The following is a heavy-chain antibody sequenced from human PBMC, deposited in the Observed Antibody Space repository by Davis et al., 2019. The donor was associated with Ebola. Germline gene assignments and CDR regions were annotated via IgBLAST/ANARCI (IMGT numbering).Heavy chain of an antibody. Sequence: SETLSLTCAVYGGSFSGYYWSWIRQPPGKGLEWIGYIYYSGSTNYNPSLKSRDTISVDTSKNQFSLKLSSVTAADTAVYYCARGPYSSGWSEFDYWGQGTLVTVSS. CDR1: GGSFSGYY. CDR2: IYYSGST. J-gene: IGHJ4*02. D-gene: IGHD6-19*01. CDR3: ARGPYSSGWSEFDY. V-gene: IGHV4-34*11.